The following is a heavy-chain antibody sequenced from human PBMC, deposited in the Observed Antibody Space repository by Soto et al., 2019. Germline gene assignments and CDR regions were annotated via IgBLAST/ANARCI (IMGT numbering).Heavy chain of an antibody. CDR2: INAGNGNT. CDR3: ARSIVVVTALDY. CDR1: GYTFTSYA. D-gene: IGHD2-21*02. J-gene: IGHJ4*02. Sequence: ASVKVSCKASGYTFTSYAMHWVRQAPGQRLEWMGWINAGNGNTKYSQKFQGRVTITRDTSASTAYVELSSLRSEDTAVYYCARSIVVVTALDYWGQGTLGTVS. V-gene: IGHV1-3*01.